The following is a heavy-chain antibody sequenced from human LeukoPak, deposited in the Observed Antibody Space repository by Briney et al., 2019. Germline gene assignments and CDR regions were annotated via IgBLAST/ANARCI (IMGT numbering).Heavy chain of an antibody. V-gene: IGHV4-59*12. J-gene: IGHJ4*02. CDR2: VSYSGST. D-gene: IGHD1-26*01. CDR1: GGSITSNY. Sequence: SETLSLTCTASGGSITSNYWSWIRQPPGKGLEWIGYVSYSGSTNYNPSLKSRVTISVDTSKNQFSLKLSSVTAADTAVYYCVRVSSGSYYFDSWGQGTLVTVSS. CDR3: VRVSSGSYYFDS.